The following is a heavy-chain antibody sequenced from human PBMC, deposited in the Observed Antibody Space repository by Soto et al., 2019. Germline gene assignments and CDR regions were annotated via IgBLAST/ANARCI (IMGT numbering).Heavy chain of an antibody. D-gene: IGHD6-19*01. V-gene: IGHV4-59*11. CDR3: ARGGSSGWFYFDY. Sequence: SETLSLTCAVSGGSISSHYWIWMRQPPGKGLEYIGYIYSSGSTNYNPSLKSRVTISIDTSKSQFSLKVSSVTAADTAVYYCARGGSSGWFYFDYWGQGTLVTVSS. J-gene: IGHJ4*02. CDR2: IYSSGST. CDR1: GGSISSHY.